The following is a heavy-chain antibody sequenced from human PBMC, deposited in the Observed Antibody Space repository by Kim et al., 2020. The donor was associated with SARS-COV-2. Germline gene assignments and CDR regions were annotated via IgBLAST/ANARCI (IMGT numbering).Heavy chain of an antibody. J-gene: IGHJ4*02. Sequence: GASLQISCWSSAYSFSSYWIGWVRQMPGKGLEWMGIIYPGDSDTRYSPSFQGQVTISADKSISTAYLQWSSLKASDTAMYYCARRRGWNTGSSFDFWGQGTLVTVSS. CDR1: AYSFSSYW. D-gene: IGHD1-1*01. CDR2: IYPGDSDT. V-gene: IGHV5-51*01. CDR3: ARRRGWNTGSSFDF.